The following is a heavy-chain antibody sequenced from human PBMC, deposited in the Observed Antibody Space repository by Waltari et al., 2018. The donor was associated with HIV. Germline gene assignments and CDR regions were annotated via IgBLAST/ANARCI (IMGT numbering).Heavy chain of an antibody. V-gene: IGHV4-59*01. Sequence: QVQLQESGPGLVKPSETLSLTCTVSGGSISSYYWSWIRQPPGKGLEWIGYIYYSGSTNYKPSLKSRVTISVDTSKNQFSLKLSSVTAADTAVYYCARDYYDSSGYYYGYSPWGQGTLVTVSS. D-gene: IGHD3-22*01. J-gene: IGHJ5*02. CDR1: GGSISSYY. CDR2: IYYSGST. CDR3: ARDYYDSSGYYYGYSP.